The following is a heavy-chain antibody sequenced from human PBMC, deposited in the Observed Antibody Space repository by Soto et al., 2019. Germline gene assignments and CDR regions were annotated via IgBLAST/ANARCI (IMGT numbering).Heavy chain of an antibody. J-gene: IGHJ4*02. V-gene: IGHV4-34*01. CDR2: INHSGST. CDR1: GGSFSGYY. D-gene: IGHD3-10*01. CDR3: ARVEYYYGSGSIPISFDY. Sequence: PSETLSLTCAVYGGSFSGYYWSWIRQPPGKGLEWIGEINHSGSTNYNPSLKSRVTISVDTSKNQFSLKLSSVTAADTAVYYCARVEYYYGSGSIPISFDYWGQGTLVTVSS.